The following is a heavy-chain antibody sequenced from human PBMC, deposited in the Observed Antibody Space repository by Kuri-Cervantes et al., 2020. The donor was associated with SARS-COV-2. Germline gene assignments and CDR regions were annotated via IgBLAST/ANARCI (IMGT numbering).Heavy chain of an antibody. CDR3: ARGGSMIVVRRYFDY. CDR2: INHSGST. J-gene: IGHJ4*02. Sequence: SETLSLTCAVYGGSFSGYYWSWIRQPPGKGLEWIGEINHSGSTNYNPSLKSRVTISVDTSKNQFSLKLGSVTAADTAVYYCARGGSMIVVRRYFDYWGQGTLVTVSS. D-gene: IGHD3-22*01. CDR1: GGSFSGYY. V-gene: IGHV4-34*01.